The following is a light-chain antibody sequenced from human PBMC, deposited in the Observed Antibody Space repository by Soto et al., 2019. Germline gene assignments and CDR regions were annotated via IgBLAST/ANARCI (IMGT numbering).Light chain of an antibody. CDR1: SSDVGSYNL. Sequence: QSVLTQPASVSGSPGQSITISCTGTSSDVGSYNLVSWYQQHPGKAPKLMIYEGSKRPSGVSNRFSGSKSGNTASLTISGLQAEDEADYYCCSYAGRSTYVFGNGTKVTVL. V-gene: IGLV2-23*01. CDR3: CSYAGRSTYV. J-gene: IGLJ1*01. CDR2: EGS.